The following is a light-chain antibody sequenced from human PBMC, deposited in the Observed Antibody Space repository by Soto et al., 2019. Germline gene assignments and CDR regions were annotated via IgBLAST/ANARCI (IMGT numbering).Light chain of an antibody. V-gene: IGLV2-14*01. CDR2: DVR. Sequence: QSTLTQPASVSGSPGQSITISCTGTSSDVGGYNYVSWYQQHPGKASKLMIYDVRNRPSGVSNRFSGSKSVNTASLTISGLQAVYEADYYCSSFTTISNHVFGTRTKVT. CDR3: SSFTTISNHV. CDR1: SSDVGGYNY. J-gene: IGLJ1*01.